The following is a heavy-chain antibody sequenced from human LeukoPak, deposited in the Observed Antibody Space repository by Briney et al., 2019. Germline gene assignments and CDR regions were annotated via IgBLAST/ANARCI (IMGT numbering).Heavy chain of an antibody. CDR2: ISGSGGST. Sequence: GGSLRLSCAASGFTFSSYAMSWVRQAPGKGLEWVSAISGSGGSTYYADSVKGRFTISRDNSKNTLYLQMNSLRAEDTAVYYCAKTPDLPYYYYYHMGVWGKGTTVTVSS. CDR3: AKTPDLPYYYYYHMGV. CDR1: GFTFSSYA. J-gene: IGHJ6*03. V-gene: IGHV3-23*01. D-gene: IGHD1-14*01.